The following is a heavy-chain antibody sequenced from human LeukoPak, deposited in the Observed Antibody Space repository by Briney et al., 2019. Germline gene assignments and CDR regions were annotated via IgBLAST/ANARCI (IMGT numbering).Heavy chain of an antibody. D-gene: IGHD4-11*01. CDR2: ISYDGSNK. CDR3: ARDPVYYSNGNYFDY. CDR1: GFTFSSYA. J-gene: IGHJ4*02. V-gene: IGHV3-30*04. Sequence: GGSLRLSCAASGFTFSSYAMHWVRQAPGKGLEWVAVISYDGSNKYYADSVKGRFTISRDNFKNTLYLQMNSLRAEDTAVYYCARDPVYYSNGNYFDYWGQGTLVTVSS.